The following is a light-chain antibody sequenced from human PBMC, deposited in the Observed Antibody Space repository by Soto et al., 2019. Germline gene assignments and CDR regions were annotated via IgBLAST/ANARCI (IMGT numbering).Light chain of an antibody. CDR3: VLYLGSGIWV. CDR2: SAY. V-gene: IGLV8-61*01. J-gene: IGLJ3*02. CDR1: SGSVSASYG. Sequence: QAVVTQEPSFSVSPGGTVTLTCGLSSGSVSASYGPSWYQQTPDQAPRRLIYSAYTRSSGVPDRFSGSILGNKAALTITGAQADDESDYYCVLYLGSGIWVFGGGTKLTVL.